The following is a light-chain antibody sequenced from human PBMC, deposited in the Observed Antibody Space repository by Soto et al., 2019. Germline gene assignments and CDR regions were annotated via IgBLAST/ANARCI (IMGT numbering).Light chain of an antibody. CDR3: RSYTTSNTRQIV. Sequence: QSVLTQPASVSGSPGQSITISCTGTSSDVGGYNYVSWYQHHPGKAPKLIIYDVSNRPSGVSNPFSGSKSGNTASLTISGLQPEDEADYDCRSYTTSNTRQIVFGTGTKVTVL. J-gene: IGLJ1*01. CDR2: DVS. V-gene: IGLV2-14*03. CDR1: SSDVGGYNY.